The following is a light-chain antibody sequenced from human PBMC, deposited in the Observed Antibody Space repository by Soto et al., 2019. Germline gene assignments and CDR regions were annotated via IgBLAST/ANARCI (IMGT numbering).Light chain of an antibody. CDR1: HSVTSN. CDR3: HQYNNWPPYT. J-gene: IGKJ2*01. CDR2: DTS. V-gene: IGKV3-15*01. Sequence: EIVMTQSPATLSVSPGESATLSCRASHSVTSNLAWYQQKPGQAPRLLIYDTSTRATGIPARFSGSGSGTEFTLTVSSLQSEDSAVYYCHQYNNWPPYTFGQGTHLEIK.